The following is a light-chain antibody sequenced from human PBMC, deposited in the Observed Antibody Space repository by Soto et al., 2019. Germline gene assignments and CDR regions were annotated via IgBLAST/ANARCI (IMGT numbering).Light chain of an antibody. CDR1: SSDVGNYNY. J-gene: IGLJ2*01. V-gene: IGLV2-8*01. CDR3: SSNAGSNNLV. CDR2: EVS. Sequence: QSVLTQPPSASGTPGQSVTIPCTGTSSDVGNYNYVSWYQQHPGKAPKLMIYEVSRRPSGVPDRFSGSKSGNTASLTVSGLQAEDEADYYCSSNAGSNNLVFGGGTKLTVL.